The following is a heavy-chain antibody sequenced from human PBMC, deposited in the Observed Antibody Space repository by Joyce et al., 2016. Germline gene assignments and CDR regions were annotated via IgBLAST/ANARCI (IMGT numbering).Heavy chain of an antibody. D-gene: IGHD2-15*01. Sequence: QVQLQESGPGLVKPSQTLSLTCTVSGASIGSSDYHWTWVRQPPGKGLEWIGYMSDSGTTSYNPSLQGRVGISVDSSKSHCSLNLRAVTATDTAVYFCARETKGNCISSTCYAFDIWGQGTMVTVSS. CDR1: GASIGSSDYH. V-gene: IGHV4-30-4*01. J-gene: IGHJ3*02. CDR3: ARETKGNCISSTCYAFDI. CDR2: MSDSGTT.